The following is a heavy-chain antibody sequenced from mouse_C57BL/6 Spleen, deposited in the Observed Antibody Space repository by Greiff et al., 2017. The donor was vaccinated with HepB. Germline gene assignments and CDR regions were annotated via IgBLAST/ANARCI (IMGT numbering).Heavy chain of an antibody. J-gene: IGHJ3*01. CDR3: ARWGGDSSGYVSFAY. Sequence: QVQLQQSGAELVRPGTSVKVSCKASGYAFTNYLIEWVKQRPGQGLEWIGVINPGSGGTNYNGKFKGKATLTADKSSSTAYMQPSSLTSEDSAVYFCARWGGDSSGYVSFAYWGQGTLVTVSA. V-gene: IGHV1-54*01. CDR1: GYAFTNYL. D-gene: IGHD3-2*02. CDR2: INPGSGGT.